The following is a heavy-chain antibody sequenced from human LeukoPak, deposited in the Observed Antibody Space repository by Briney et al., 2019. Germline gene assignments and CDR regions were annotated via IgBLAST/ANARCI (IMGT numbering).Heavy chain of an antibody. CDR2: ISDSGGST. J-gene: IGHJ4*02. Sequence: GGSLRLSCAASGLTFSSYDMSWVRQAPGKGLEWVSAISDSGGSTYYADSAKGRFTISRDNSKNTLYLQMNSLRAEDTAIYYCATRDTTYWGQGTLVTVSS. D-gene: IGHD1-26*01. CDR3: ATRDTTY. V-gene: IGHV3-23*01. CDR1: GLTFSSYD.